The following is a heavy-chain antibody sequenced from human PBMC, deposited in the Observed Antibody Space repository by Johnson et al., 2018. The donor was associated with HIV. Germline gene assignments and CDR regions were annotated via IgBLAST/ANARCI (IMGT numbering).Heavy chain of an antibody. D-gene: IGHD3-3*01. J-gene: IGHJ3*02. CDR3: ARDSYNFWSGYPDAFDI. Sequence: QVQLVESGGGLVKPGVSLRLSCTASGFTFSDYFMTWIRQAPGKGLEWVSYISSSGSTIYYADSVKGRFTISRDNAKNSLYLQMNSLRAEDTAVYYCARDSYNFWSGYPDAFDIWGQGTMVTVSS. CDR1: GFTFSDYF. CDR2: ISSSGSTI. V-gene: IGHV3-11*04.